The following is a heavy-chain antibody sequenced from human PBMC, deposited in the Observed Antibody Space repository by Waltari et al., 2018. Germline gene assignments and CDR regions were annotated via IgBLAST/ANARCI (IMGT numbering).Heavy chain of an antibody. D-gene: IGHD6-13*01. CDR2: INHCGST. V-gene: IGHV4-34*01. J-gene: IGHJ4*02. Sequence: QVQLQQWGAGLLKPSETLSLPCAVYGGSFSGYYWSWMRQRPGKGLEWIGEINHCGSTNYNPSLKSRVTISVDTSKNQFSLKLSSVPAADTAVYYCARGGSIAAAGSDGRGFDYWGQGTLVTVSS. CDR1: GGSFSGYY. CDR3: ARGGSIAAAGSDGRGFDY.